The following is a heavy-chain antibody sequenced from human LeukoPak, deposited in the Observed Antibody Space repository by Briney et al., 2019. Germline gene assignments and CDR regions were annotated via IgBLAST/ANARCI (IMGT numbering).Heavy chain of an antibody. Sequence: SETLSHFCAVSDYSISSGNYWGWIRQPPGKGLEWIGSVYHSGSTHYSPSLKSRVTISVDTSKNQFSLKLRSVTAADTAVYYCARNDSSGYFDSWGQGTLVTVSS. D-gene: IGHD3-22*01. CDR2: VYHSGST. CDR1: DYSISSGNY. V-gene: IGHV4-38-2*01. J-gene: IGHJ5*01. CDR3: ARNDSSGYFDS.